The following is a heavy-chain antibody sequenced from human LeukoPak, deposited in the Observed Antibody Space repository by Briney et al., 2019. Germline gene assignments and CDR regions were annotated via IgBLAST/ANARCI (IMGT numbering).Heavy chain of an antibody. CDR1: GFTFSHCW. J-gene: IGHJ6*04. V-gene: IGHV3-7*01. D-gene: IGHD3-10*02. CDR3: AELGITMIGGV. CDR2: IRPDGSDT. Sequence: GGSLRLSCAASGFTFSHCWMAWVRQSPGKGLEWLANIRPDGSDTAYVDSVKGRFTIDRDNARNSLYLQMNSLRAEDTAVYYCAELGITMIGGVWGKGTTVTISS.